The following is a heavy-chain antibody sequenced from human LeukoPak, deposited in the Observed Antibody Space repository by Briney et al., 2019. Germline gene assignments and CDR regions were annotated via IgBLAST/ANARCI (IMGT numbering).Heavy chain of an antibody. CDR1: GGSISSGGYY. CDR3: ARDRIDFWSGYPHYFDY. V-gene: IGHV4-31*03. D-gene: IGHD3-3*01. CDR2: IYYSGST. Sequence: SETLPLTCTVSGGSISSGGYYWSWIRQHPGKGLEWIGYIYYSGSTYYNPSLKSRVTISVDTSKNQFSLKLSSVTAADTAVYYCARDRIDFWSGYPHYFDYWGQGTLVTVSS. J-gene: IGHJ4*02.